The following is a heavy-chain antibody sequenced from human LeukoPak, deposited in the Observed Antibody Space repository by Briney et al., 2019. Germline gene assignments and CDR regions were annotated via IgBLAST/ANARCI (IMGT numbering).Heavy chain of an antibody. CDR2: ISYDGSNK. CDR3: ARDLLVGATIYAFDI. D-gene: IGHD1-26*01. V-gene: IGHV3-30*04. J-gene: IGHJ3*02. CDR1: GFTFSSYA. Sequence: GGSLRLSCAASGFTFSSYAMHWVRQAPGKGLEWVAVISYDGSNKYYADSVKGRFTISRDNSKNTLYLQMNSLRVEDTAVYYCARDLLVGATIYAFDIWGQGTMVTVSS.